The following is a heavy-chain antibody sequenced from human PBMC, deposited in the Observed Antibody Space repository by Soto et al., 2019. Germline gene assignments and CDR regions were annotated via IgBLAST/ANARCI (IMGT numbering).Heavy chain of an antibody. CDR1: GGTFSNHI. Sequence: QVQLVQSGAEVKKPGSSVKVSCKASGGTFSNHIITWVRQAPGQGPEWMGRIIPMLDITNYAQKFQGRVTRTADKSGTTADREVGSRGPNNTPMYYCWKESPIGGVFSGQDDIDSGGQGTPVTVSS. CDR3: WKESPIGGVFSGQDDIDS. CDR2: IIPMLDIT. V-gene: IGHV1-69*08. J-gene: IGHJ4*02. D-gene: IGHD5-12*01.